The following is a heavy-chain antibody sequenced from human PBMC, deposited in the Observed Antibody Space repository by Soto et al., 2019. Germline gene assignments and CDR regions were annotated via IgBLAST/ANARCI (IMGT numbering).Heavy chain of an antibody. CDR3: ARDGKGSWFGELRTNGMDV. D-gene: IGHD3-10*01. Sequence: ASVKVSCKASGYTFTSYGISWVRQAPGQGLEWMGWISAYNGNTNYAQKLQGRVTMTTDTSTSTAYMELRSLRSDDTAVYYCARDGKGSWFGELRTNGMDVWGQGTTVTVSS. CDR2: ISAYNGNT. CDR1: GYTFTSYG. J-gene: IGHJ6*02. V-gene: IGHV1-18*01.